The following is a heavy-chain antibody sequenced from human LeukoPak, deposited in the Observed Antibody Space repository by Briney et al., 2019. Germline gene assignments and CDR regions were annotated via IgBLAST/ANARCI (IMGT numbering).Heavy chain of an antibody. D-gene: IGHD5-18*01. Sequence: GGSLRVSCAASGFSFSLYAMGWVRQAPGKGLEWVSAVANTGGSTYHVDTVRGRFTISRDNSQHTLFLQMDSLRAQDTAVYYCVKGSSDSRPYYFDYWGQGTLVTVFS. J-gene: IGHJ4*02. CDR3: VKGSSDSRPYYFDY. V-gene: IGHV3-23*01. CDR1: GFSFSLYA. CDR2: VANTGGST.